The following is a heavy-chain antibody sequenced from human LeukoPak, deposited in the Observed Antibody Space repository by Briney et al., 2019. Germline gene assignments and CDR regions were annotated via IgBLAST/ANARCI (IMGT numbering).Heavy chain of an antibody. CDR2: IYTSGST. Sequence: LSETLSLTCTVSGGSISSYYWSWIRQPAGKGLEWIGRIYTSGSTNYNPSLKSRVTMSVDTSKNQFSLKLSSVTAADTAVYYCARDPIWFGELPFRDDYYYYYMDVWGKGTTVTVSS. J-gene: IGHJ6*03. CDR3: ARDPIWFGELPFRDDYYYYYMDV. V-gene: IGHV4-4*07. CDR1: GGSISSYY. D-gene: IGHD3-10*01.